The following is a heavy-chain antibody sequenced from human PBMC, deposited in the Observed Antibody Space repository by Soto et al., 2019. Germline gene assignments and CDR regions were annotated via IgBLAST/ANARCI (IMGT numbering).Heavy chain of an antibody. CDR3: ARAGLSSGLWTSKRHFYYYMDV. J-gene: IGHJ6*03. Sequence: SETLSLTCAIYGGSFSGYYCSWIRQPPGKGLEWIGEINHSGSTSYNPSLKSRVTISVDTSRTQLSLKLSSVTAADTAVYYCARAGLSSGLWTSKRHFYYYMDVWGKGTTVTVSS. CDR2: INHSGST. V-gene: IGHV4-34*01. CDR1: GGSFSGYY. D-gene: IGHD5-18*01.